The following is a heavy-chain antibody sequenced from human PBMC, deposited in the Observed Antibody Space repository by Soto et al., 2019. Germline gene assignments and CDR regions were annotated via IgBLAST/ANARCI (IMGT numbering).Heavy chain of an antibody. CDR2: ISAYNGNT. Sequence: QVKLVQSGAEVKKPGASVKVSCKASGYTFSSYGISWVRQAPGQGLEWMGWISAYNGNTNYAQKLEGKVTMTTDTSTSTAYMEVRSLRSDDTAVYYCARSIAAAVDLDYWGQGTLVTVSS. CDR3: ARSIAAAVDLDY. D-gene: IGHD6-13*01. CDR1: GYTFSSYG. V-gene: IGHV1-18*01. J-gene: IGHJ4*02.